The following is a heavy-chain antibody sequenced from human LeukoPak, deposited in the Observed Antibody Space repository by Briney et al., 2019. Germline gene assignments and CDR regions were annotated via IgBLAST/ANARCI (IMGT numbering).Heavy chain of an antibody. CDR1: GFTFSSYS. Sequence: GGSLRLSCAASGFTFSSYSMNWVRQAPGKGLEWVSSISSSSSYIYYADSVEGRFTISRDNAKNSLYLQMNSLRAEDTAVYYCATHVDIVGATTYFDYWGQGTLVTVSS. J-gene: IGHJ4*02. D-gene: IGHD1-26*01. CDR3: ATHVDIVGATTYFDY. V-gene: IGHV3-21*01. CDR2: ISSSSSYI.